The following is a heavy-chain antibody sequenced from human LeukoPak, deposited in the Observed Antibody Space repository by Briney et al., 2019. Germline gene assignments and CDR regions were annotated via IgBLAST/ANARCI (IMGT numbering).Heavy chain of an antibody. CDR3: ARDFYCSRTSCYAPSFDY. CDR2: IGYDGTNE. D-gene: IGHD2-2*01. J-gene: IGHJ4*02. V-gene: IGHV3-33*08. Sequence: GRSLRLSCAASGFTFSSYGMHWVRQAPGKGLEWVAPIGYDGTNEYYADSVKGRFTISRDNSKNTLYLQMKSLRAVDTAVYYCARDFYCSRTSCYAPSFDYWGQGTLVTVSS. CDR1: GFTFSSYG.